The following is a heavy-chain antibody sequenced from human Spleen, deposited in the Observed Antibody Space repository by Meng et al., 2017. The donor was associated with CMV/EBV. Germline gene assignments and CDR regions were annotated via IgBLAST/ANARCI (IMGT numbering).Heavy chain of an antibody. CDR2: ISGSGDVT. CDR3: AKNLKYYYDSSGHDPSAW. J-gene: IGHJ4*02. CDR1: GFSFSSYG. Sequence: GESLKISCAASGFSFSSYGMSWVRQAPGEGLEWVSAISGSGDVTYYRDSVKGQFTISRDNSKNTLYLQMNSLRVEDTAVYYCAKNLKYYYDSSGHDPSAWWGQGTLVTVSS. D-gene: IGHD3-22*01. V-gene: IGHV3-23*01.